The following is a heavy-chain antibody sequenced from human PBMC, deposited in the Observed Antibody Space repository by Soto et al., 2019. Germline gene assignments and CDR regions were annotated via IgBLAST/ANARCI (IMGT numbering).Heavy chain of an antibody. CDR3: ARDGGRHSGGMDY. J-gene: IGHJ4*02. Sequence: QVQLVQSGAEVKKPGSSVKVSCKASGGTFSSYSINWVRQAPGQGLEWMGEIIPIFGTANYAQKFQGRVTITADESTSTAYMELSSLRSEDAAVYYWARDGGRHSGGMDYWGQGTLVTVS. D-gene: IGHD1-26*01. CDR1: GGTFSSYS. CDR2: IIPIFGTA. V-gene: IGHV1-69*01.